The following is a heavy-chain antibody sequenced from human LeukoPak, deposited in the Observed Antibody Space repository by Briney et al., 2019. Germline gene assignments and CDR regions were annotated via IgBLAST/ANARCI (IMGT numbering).Heavy chain of an antibody. CDR1: GFTFSNYG. J-gene: IGHJ4*02. Sequence: GGSLRLSCEASGFTFSNYGMNWVRQAPGRGLEWLSYISGSGSSIYYADSVKGRFTISRDNGKNSLFLQMNSLRAEDTALYYCGIGGAARPDYWGQGTLVTVSS. D-gene: IGHD6-6*01. CDR2: ISGSGSSI. CDR3: GIGGAARPDY. V-gene: IGHV3-48*01.